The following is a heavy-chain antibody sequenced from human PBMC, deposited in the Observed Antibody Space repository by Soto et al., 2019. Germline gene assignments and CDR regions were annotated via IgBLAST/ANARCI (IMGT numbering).Heavy chain of an antibody. CDR1: GYTFTGYY. Sequence: ASVKVSCKASGYTFTGYYMHWVRQAPGQGLEWMGWINPNSGGTNYAQKFQGWVTMTRDTSISTAYMELSRLRSDDTAVYYCASGLTGDNFTGQDDAFDIWGQGTMVTVSS. CDR3: ASGLTGDNFTGQDDAFDI. D-gene: IGHD7-27*01. V-gene: IGHV1-2*04. CDR2: INPNSGGT. J-gene: IGHJ3*02.